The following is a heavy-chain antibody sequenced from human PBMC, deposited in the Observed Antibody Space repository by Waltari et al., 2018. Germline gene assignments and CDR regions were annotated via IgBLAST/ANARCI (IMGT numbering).Heavy chain of an antibody. Sequence: QVQLQESGPGLVKPSQTLSLSCTVSGGSIRSGTSYWRWIRPSAGQGLEWIGSIYTSGSTNYSPSLKSRVTISVDTSKTQFSLRLSSVTAADTAVYYCAKEGVYYSGSGRNYYYGMDVWGQGTTVTVSS. V-gene: IGHV4-61*09. CDR2: IYTSGST. CDR1: GGSIRSGTSY. D-gene: IGHD3-10*01. J-gene: IGHJ6*02. CDR3: AKEGVYYSGSGRNYYYGMDV.